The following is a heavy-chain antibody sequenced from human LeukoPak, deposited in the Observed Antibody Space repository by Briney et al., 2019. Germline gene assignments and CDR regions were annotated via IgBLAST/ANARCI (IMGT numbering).Heavy chain of an antibody. CDR3: AIDPENDAFDI. V-gene: IGHV3-23*01. CDR2: ISGSGVST. Sequence: PGGSLRLSCAASGFTFSSYAMSWVRQAPGKGLEWVSVISGSGVSTHYADSVKGRFTISRDNSKNMLYLQMSSLRAEDTAIYYCAIDPENDAFDIWGQGTMVTVSS. D-gene: IGHD5-24*01. CDR1: GFTFSSYA. J-gene: IGHJ3*02.